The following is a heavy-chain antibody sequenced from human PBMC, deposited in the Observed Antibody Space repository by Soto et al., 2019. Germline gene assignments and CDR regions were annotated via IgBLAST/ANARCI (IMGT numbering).Heavy chain of an antibody. V-gene: IGHV4-31*03. CDR2: IYYSGDI. D-gene: IGHD2-2*01. Sequence: QVQLQESGPGLVKPSQTLSLTCTVSGGSVSSGGYYWNWIRQPPGKGLEWIGYIYYSGDIYYSPDRHSRVTISLGTSKNQLSLQLNYVPSADTAVYYCASQAPPSCISTRCYDWFDPWGQGTLVTVSS. J-gene: IGHJ5*02. CDR3: ASQAPPSCISTRCYDWFDP. CDR1: GGSVSSGGYY.